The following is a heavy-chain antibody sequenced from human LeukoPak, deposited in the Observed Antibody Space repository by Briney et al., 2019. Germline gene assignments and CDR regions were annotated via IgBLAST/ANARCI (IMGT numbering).Heavy chain of an antibody. V-gene: IGHV4-30-2*01. CDR2: IYHSGST. J-gene: IGHJ4*02. CDR3: ARRRVAAAGGFDY. Sequence: PSETLSLTCAVSGGSISSGGYSWSWIRQPPGKGLEWIGYIYHSGSTYYNPSLKSRVTISEDRSKNQFSLKLSSVTAADTAVYYCARRRVAAAGGFDYWGQGTLVTVSS. D-gene: IGHD6-13*01. CDR1: GGSISSGGYS.